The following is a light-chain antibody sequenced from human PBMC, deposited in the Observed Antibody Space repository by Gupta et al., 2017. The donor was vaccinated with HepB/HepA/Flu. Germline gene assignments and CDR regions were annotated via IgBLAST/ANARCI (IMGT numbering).Light chain of an antibody. CDR1: QILNSPY. J-gene: IGKJ2*01. V-gene: IGKV3-20*01. CDR2: DGS. Sequence: EVVFTQSPGTLSLSPGEAATLSCRASQILNSPYLAWYQQSFGQAPRLLIFDGSRRASGIPDRFSGSGSGTDLTLTISRLEPEDCAVYFCQQYGSSPFTFGQGTKLEIK. CDR3: QQYGSSPFT.